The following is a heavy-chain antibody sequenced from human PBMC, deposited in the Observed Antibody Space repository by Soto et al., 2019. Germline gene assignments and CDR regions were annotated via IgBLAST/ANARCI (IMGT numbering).Heavy chain of an antibody. CDR2: ISSNGVGT. J-gene: IGHJ6*03. D-gene: IGHD6-6*01. CDR3: ARRARPDFYYMDV. V-gene: IGHV3-64*01. CDR1: GFTLSGYA. Sequence: EAQLAESGGGLVQPGGSLRLSCAASGFTLSGYAMDWVRQAPGKGLEYVSGISSNGVGTYYANSVQGRFTISRDNSKNTVYLQMGSLRPEDMAVYYCARRARPDFYYMDVWGKGTTVTVSS.